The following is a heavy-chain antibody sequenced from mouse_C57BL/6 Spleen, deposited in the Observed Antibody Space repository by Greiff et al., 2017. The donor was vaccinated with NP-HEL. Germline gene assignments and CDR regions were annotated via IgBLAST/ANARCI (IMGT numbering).Heavy chain of an antibody. D-gene: IGHD2-4*01. CDR2: IYPGGGYT. V-gene: IGHV1-63*01. CDR1: GYTFTNYW. CDR3: ARRDDYDYFDY. Sequence: QVQLKQSGAELVRPGTSVKMSCKASGYTFTNYWIGWAKQRPGHGLEWIGDIYPGGGYTNYNEKFKGKATLTADKSSSTAYMQFSSLTSEDSAIYYCARRDDYDYFDYWGQGTTLTVSS. J-gene: IGHJ2*01.